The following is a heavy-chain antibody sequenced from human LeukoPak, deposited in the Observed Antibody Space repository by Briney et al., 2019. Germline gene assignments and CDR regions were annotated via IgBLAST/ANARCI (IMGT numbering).Heavy chain of an antibody. CDR3: AKAGTIVPAAPHDY. CDR1: GFTFSSYA. Sequence: PGGSLRLSCAASGFTFSSYAMSWVRQAPGKGLEWVSAISGSGGSTYYADSVKGRFTISRDNSKNTLYLQMNSLRAEDTAVYYCAKAGTIVPAAPHDYWGQGTLVTVSS. D-gene: IGHD2-2*01. J-gene: IGHJ4*02. V-gene: IGHV3-23*01. CDR2: ISGSGGST.